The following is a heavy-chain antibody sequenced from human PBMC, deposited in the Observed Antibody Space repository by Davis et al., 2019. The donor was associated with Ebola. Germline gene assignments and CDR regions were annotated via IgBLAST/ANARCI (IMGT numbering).Heavy chain of an antibody. J-gene: IGHJ6*02. Sequence: GESLKISCAASGFIFSDYSLNWVRQAPGKGLEWVASISSRSNYIHYADSVKGRFTISRDNAEKSLFLQMNSLRAEDTAVYYCARDHRFGVGRDYDGMDVWGQGNTVTVSS. CDR3: ARDHRFGVGRDYDGMDV. CDR1: GFIFSDYS. CDR2: ISSRSNYI. V-gene: IGHV3-21*01. D-gene: IGHD3-3*01.